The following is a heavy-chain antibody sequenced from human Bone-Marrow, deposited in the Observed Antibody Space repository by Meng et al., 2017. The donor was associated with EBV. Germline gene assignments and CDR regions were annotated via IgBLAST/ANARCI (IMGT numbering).Heavy chain of an antibody. D-gene: IGHD6-19*01. J-gene: IGHJ4*02. V-gene: IGHV3-23*04. CDR1: GFSFSTYV. CDR3: VKGGWCDD. Sequence: VPLVQSGGGCVQPVVSLRLACVASGFSFSTYVMTWVRQAPGKGLEWVSAISGSDDNTYYADSVKGRFAISRDNSKSTLYLQMDSLRAGDTAVYYCVKGGWCDDWGQGTLVTVSS. CDR2: ISGSDDNT.